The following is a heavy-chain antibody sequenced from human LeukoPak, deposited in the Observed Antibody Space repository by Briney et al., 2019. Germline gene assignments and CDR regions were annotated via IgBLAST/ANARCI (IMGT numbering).Heavy chain of an antibody. V-gene: IGHV4-38-2*01. CDR2: IYHSGST. CDR3: ARIRLLAAY. Sequence: PSETLSLTCAVSGYSISSGYDWGWIRQPPGKGLEWIGSIYHSGSTYYNPSLKSRVTISVDTSKNQFSLKLSSVTAADTAVYYCARIRLLAAYWGQGTLVTVSS. CDR1: GYSISSGYD. D-gene: IGHD2-15*01. J-gene: IGHJ4*02.